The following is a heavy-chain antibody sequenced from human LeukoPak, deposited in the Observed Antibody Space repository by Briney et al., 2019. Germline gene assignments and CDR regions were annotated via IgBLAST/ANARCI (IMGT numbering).Heavy chain of an antibody. CDR1: GFTFSSYG. CDR3: AKGYYYDSSGYVDFDY. V-gene: IGHV3-30*02. J-gene: IGHJ4*02. D-gene: IGHD3-22*01. Sequence: GGSLRPSCAASGFTFSSYGMHWVRQAPGKGLEWVAFIRYDGSNKYYADSVKGRFTISRDNSKNTLYLQMNSLRAEDTAVYYCAKGYYYDSSGYVDFDYWGQGTLVTVSS. CDR2: IRYDGSNK.